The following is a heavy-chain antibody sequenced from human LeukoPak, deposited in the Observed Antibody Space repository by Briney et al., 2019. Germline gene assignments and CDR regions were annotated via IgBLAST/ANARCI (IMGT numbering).Heavy chain of an antibody. CDR1: GFTFSSYA. V-gene: IGHV3-7*01. Sequence: GGSLRLSCAASGFTFSSYAMSWVRQAPGKGLEWVANIKQDGSEKYYADSVKGRFTISRDNAKNSLYLQMNSLRAEDTAVYYCARDSPLDGDPAYYYYYYGMDVWGQGTTVTVSS. D-gene: IGHD4-17*01. J-gene: IGHJ6*02. CDR3: ARDSPLDGDPAYYYYYYGMDV. CDR2: IKQDGSEK.